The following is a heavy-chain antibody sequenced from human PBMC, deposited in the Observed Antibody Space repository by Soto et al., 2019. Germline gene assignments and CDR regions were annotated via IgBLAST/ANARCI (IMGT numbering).Heavy chain of an antibody. V-gene: IGHV4-59*01. Sequence: SETLSLTCTVSGGSISSYYWSWIRQPPGKGLEWIGYIYYSGSTNYNPSLKSRVTISVDTSKNQFSLKLSSVTTADTAVYYCARDFPRGFDPWGQGTLVTVSS. CDR3: ARDFPRGFDP. CDR1: GGSISSYY. J-gene: IGHJ5*02. CDR2: IYYSGST.